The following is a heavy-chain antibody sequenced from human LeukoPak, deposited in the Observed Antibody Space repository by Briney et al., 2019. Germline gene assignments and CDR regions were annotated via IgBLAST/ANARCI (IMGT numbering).Heavy chain of an antibody. J-gene: IGHJ4*02. D-gene: IGHD6-19*01. Sequence: PGGSLRLSCAASVFRFNTYRMHWLRQAPGKGLVWVSRINPDGRSTDYANSVKGRFTISGDNAKNTLYLQMNSLRVEDTATYYCAKVDGTGNSVFDYWGQGTLVPVSS. CDR2: INPDGRST. CDR1: VFRFNTYR. CDR3: AKVDGTGNSVFDY. V-gene: IGHV3-74*01.